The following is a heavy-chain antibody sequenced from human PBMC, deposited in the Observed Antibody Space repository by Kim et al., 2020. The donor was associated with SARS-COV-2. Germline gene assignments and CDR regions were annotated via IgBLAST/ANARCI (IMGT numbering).Heavy chain of an antibody. CDR1: GFTFSSYA. D-gene: IGHD6-19*01. Sequence: GGSLRLSCAASGFTFSSYAMSWVRQAPGKGLEWVSAISGSGGSTYYADSVKGRFTISRDNSKNTLYLQMNSLRAEDTAVYYCAKEHSSGWYLLPDYFDYWGQGTLVTVSS. CDR3: AKEHSSGWYLLPDYFDY. V-gene: IGHV3-23*01. J-gene: IGHJ4*02. CDR2: ISGSGGST.